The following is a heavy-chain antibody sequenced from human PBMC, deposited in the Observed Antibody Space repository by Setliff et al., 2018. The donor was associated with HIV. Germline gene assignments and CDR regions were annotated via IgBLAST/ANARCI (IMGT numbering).Heavy chain of an antibody. CDR1: GGSFSGYY. Sequence: SETLSLTCAVYGGSFSGYYWSWIRQPPGKGLEWIGEINHSGSTNYNPSLKSRVTISIDTSKNQISLKLSSVTAADTAVYYCARGLNYYGSGSYLPLGYWGQGTLVTASS. J-gene: IGHJ4*02. V-gene: IGHV4-34*01. D-gene: IGHD3-10*01. CDR2: INHSGST. CDR3: ARGLNYYGSGSYLPLGY.